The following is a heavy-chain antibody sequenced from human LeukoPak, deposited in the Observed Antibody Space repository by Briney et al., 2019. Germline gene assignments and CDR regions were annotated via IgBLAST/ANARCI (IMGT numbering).Heavy chain of an antibody. CDR3: ASHLIAVAFDY. D-gene: IGHD6-19*01. CDR2: ISSSSSYI. Sequence: GGSLRLSRAASGFTFSSYSMNWVRQAPGKGLEWVSSISSSSSYIYYADSVKGRFTISRDNAKNSLYLQMNSLRAEDTAVYYCASHLIAVAFDYWGQGTLVTVSS. CDR1: GFTFSSYS. V-gene: IGHV3-21*01. J-gene: IGHJ4*02.